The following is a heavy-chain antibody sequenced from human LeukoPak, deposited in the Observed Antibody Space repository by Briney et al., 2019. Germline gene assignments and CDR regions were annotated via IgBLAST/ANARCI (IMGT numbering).Heavy chain of an antibody. CDR2: ISAYNGNT. D-gene: IGHD3-10*01. Sequence: ASVKVSCKASGYIFTSYDINWVRQAPGQGLEWMGWISAYNGNTKYAQKIQGRVTMTTDTSTSTAYMELRSLRSEDTAVYYCARGGLELLWFGELLKTNYYYYYMDVWGKGTTVTVSS. V-gene: IGHV1-18*01. CDR3: ARGGLELLWFGELLKTNYYYYYMDV. CDR1: GYIFTSYD. J-gene: IGHJ6*03.